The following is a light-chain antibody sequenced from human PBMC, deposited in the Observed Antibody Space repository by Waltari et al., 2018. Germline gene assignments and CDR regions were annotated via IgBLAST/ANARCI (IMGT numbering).Light chain of an antibody. J-gene: IGKJ2*01. V-gene: IGKV3-20*01. CDR2: RI. CDR1: QTVSRSR. CDR3: QQYGSSVMYT. Sequence: EVVLTQSPATLSLSPGERATLSCRASQTVSRSRLAWYQQKPGQAPRLLICRIHQGHWHPGQVQWQWVWDRLQSHHQQSEPEDFAVYYCQQYGSSVMYTFGQGTKLEIQ.